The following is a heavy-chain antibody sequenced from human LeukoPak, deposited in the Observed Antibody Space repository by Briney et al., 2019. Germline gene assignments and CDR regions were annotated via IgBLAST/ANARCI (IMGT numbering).Heavy chain of an antibody. D-gene: IGHD4-17*01. CDR3: ARNATVTTLKRAYNWFDP. V-gene: IGHV4-39*01. Sequence: SETLSLTCTVSGGSISSSSYYWGSIRQPPGEGLEWIGSIYYSGSTHYNPSLKSRVSISVDTSKNQFSLKLSSVTAADTAVYYCARNATVTTLKRAYNWFDPWGQGTLVTVSS. J-gene: IGHJ5*02. CDR2: IYYSGST. CDR1: GGSISSSSYY.